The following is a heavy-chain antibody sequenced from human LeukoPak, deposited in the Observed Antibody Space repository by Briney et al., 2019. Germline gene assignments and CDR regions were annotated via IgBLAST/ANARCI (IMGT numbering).Heavy chain of an antibody. J-gene: IGHJ4*02. D-gene: IGHD5-18*01. CDR1: GYTFTSYG. V-gene: IGHV1-18*01. Sequence: ASVKVSCKASGYTFTSYGISWVRQAPGQGLEWMGWISAYNGNTNYAQKLQGRVTMTTGTSTSTAYMELRSLRSDDTAVYYCARVLHGYSYADGWGQGTLVTVSS. CDR3: ARVLHGYSYADG. CDR2: ISAYNGNT.